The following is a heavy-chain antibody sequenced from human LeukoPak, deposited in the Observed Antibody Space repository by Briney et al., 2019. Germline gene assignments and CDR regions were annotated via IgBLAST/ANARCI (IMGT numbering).Heavy chain of an antibody. CDR2: IKEDGSEK. D-gene: IGHD1-14*01. Sequence: GGSLRLSCAASGFTFSDYWMHWVRQAPGKGLEWVANIKEDGSEKFHVGSVRGRFTISRDNSKNTLYLQMGSLRAEDMAVYYCARLPVDAFDIWGQGTMVTVSS. J-gene: IGHJ3*02. CDR1: GFTFSDYW. CDR3: ARLPVDAFDI. V-gene: IGHV3-7*01.